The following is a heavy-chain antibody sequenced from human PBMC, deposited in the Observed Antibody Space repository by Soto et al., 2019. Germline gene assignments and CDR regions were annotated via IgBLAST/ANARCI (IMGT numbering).Heavy chain of an antibody. CDR2: VSSGGETT. Sequence: QVQLVESGGGVVQPGRSLRLSCAGSGFTFSSYGTHWVRQAPGKGLEWVAVVSSGGETTYYADSVKGRFTISRDNSKKTWYLRRNRLCPEDTAVYYCAKERDIVVGPVAGPVPCSFDQWGQGTRVTVSS. D-gene: IGHD2-2*01. V-gene: IGHV3-30*18. J-gene: IGHJ4*02. CDR1: GFTFSSYG. CDR3: AKERDIVVGPVAGPVPCSFDQ.